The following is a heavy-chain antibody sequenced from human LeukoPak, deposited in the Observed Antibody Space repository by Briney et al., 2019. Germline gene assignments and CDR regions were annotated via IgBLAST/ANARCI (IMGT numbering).Heavy chain of an antibody. Sequence: PSETLSFTCTVSGGSINSSSYYWGWIRLPPGKGLEWIGSIYYSGSTYYNPSLKSRVTISVDTSKNQFSLKLSSVTAADTAVYYCARLPEWELPHPEFDYWGQGTLVTVSS. CDR3: ARLPEWELPHPEFDY. CDR2: IYYSGST. J-gene: IGHJ4*02. V-gene: IGHV4-39*01. CDR1: GGSINSSSYY. D-gene: IGHD1-26*01.